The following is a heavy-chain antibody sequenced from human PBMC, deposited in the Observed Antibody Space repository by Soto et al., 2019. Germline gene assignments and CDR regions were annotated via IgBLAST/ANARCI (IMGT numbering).Heavy chain of an antibody. J-gene: IGHJ4*02. CDR2: ISYLGTKT. V-gene: IGHV3-33*08. D-gene: IGHD3-16*01. CDR3: ARTDTGGTYFEF. Sequence: QVQLVVSGGGVVRPGMSLRLSCADSGFTFSEYDMHWVRQAPGKGLEWVALISYLGTKTDYADSVKGRFTISRDNFKKTVSLQMESLRAEDSAVYFCARTDTGGTYFEFWGRGTLVTVSS. CDR1: GFTFSEYD.